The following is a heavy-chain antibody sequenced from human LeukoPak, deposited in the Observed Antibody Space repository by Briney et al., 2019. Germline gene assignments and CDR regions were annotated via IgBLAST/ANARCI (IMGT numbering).Heavy chain of an antibody. CDR2: IRFDGSNK. J-gene: IGHJ6*03. Sequence: GGSLRLSCAASGFTFSNYGMHWVRQAPGKGLEWVAFIRFDGSNKYYADSVKGRFTISRDNSKNTLYLQMNSLRAEDTAVYYCAKADSSGSYYSYYYMDVWGKGTTVTISS. V-gene: IGHV3-30*02. CDR3: AKADSSGSYYSYYYMDV. CDR1: GFTFSNYG. D-gene: IGHD3-10*01.